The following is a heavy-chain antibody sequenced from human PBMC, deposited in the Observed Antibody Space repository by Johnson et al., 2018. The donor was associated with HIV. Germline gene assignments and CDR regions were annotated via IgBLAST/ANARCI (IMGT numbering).Heavy chain of an antibody. CDR3: ARGRPRWEPLWGGAFYI. V-gene: IGHV3-66*01. J-gene: IGHJ3*02. D-gene: IGHD1-26*01. Sequence: EQLVESGGGLVQPGGSLRLSCAASGFTVSSNYMSWVRQAPGKGLEWVSVIYSGGSTYYADSVKGRFTISRDNSKNTLYLQMSSLRAEDTAVYYCARGRPRWEPLWGGAFYIWGQWTMVTVSS. CDR1: GFTVSSNY. CDR2: IYSGGST.